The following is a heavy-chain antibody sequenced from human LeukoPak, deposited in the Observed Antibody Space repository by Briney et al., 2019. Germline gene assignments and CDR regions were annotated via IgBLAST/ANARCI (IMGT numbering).Heavy chain of an antibody. J-gene: IGHJ6*02. D-gene: IGHD3-3*01. CDR2: IKQDGSEK. CDR3: AKMTIDAYYDFWSGYYMGYGMDV. CDR1: GFTFSSYW. V-gene: IGHV3-7*03. Sequence: GGSMRLSCAASGFTFSSYWMSWVRQAPGKGLEWVANIKQDGSEKYYVDSVKGRFTISRDNAKYTLYLQMNSLRAEDTAVYYCAKMTIDAYYDFWSGYYMGYGMDVWGQGTTVTVSS.